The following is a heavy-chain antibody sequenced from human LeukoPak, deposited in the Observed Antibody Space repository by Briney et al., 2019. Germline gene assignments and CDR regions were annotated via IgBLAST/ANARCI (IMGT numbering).Heavy chain of an antibody. CDR2: INPNSGGT. D-gene: IGHD6-25*01. Sequence: ASVKVSCKASGYTFTGYYMHWVRQAPGQGLEWMGRINPNSGGTNYVQKFQGRLTMTSNTSTSTVYMELNSLRSEDTAVYFCARVGVTAATADYWGQGTLVTVSS. V-gene: IGHV1-2*02. CDR3: ARVGVTAATADY. CDR1: GYTFTGYY. J-gene: IGHJ4*02.